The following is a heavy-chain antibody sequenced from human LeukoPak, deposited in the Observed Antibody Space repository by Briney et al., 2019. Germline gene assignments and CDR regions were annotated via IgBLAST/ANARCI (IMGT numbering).Heavy chain of an antibody. J-gene: IGHJ4*02. V-gene: IGHV1-18*01. CDR1: GYTFTSYG. Sequence: ASVKVSCKASGYTFTSYGISWVRQAPGQGLEWMGWISAYNGNTNYAQKLQGRVTMTTDTSTSTAYMELRSLRSDDTTVYYCARDAMFDYGDYGDFDYWGQGTLVTVSS. D-gene: IGHD4-17*01. CDR3: ARDAMFDYGDYGDFDY. CDR2: ISAYNGNT.